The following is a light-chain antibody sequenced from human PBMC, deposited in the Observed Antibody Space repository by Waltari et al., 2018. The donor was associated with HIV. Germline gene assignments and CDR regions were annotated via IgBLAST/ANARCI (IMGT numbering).Light chain of an antibody. CDR3: LLSYNGARV. CDR2: VTR. J-gene: IGLJ1*01. CDR1: TGTVTNGHY. V-gene: IGLV7-46*01. Sequence: QAVVTQEPSLTVSPGETVTLTCGSSTGTVTNGHYPYWFQQKPDQVPRALIHVTRRKHAWTPARFSGSLLGDKASLTISGAQAEDDAEYYCLLSYNGARVFGPGTKLTV.